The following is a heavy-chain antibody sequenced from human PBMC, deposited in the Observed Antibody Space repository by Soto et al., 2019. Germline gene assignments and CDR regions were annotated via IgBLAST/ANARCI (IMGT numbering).Heavy chain of an antibody. V-gene: IGHV3-48*03. CDR1: GFTFSSYE. D-gene: IGHD6-6*01. CDR3: AREAALDYFDY. Sequence: PGGSLRPSCAASGFTFSSYEMNWVRQAPGKGLEWVSYISSSGSTIYYADSVKGRFTISRDNAKNSLYLQMNSLRAEDTAVYYCAREAALDYFDYWGQGTLVTVSS. CDR2: ISSSGSTI. J-gene: IGHJ4*02.